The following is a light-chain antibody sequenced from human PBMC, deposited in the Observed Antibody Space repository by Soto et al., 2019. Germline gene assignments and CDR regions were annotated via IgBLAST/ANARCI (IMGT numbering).Light chain of an antibody. J-gene: IGLJ1*01. V-gene: IGLV1-44*01. CDR2: NND. CDR3: AAWDDSLKGYV. Sequence: QSVLTQPPSASGTPGQRVTISCSGSRSNIGSNSVNWYQQLPGTAPKLLINNNDQRPSGVPDRFSGSRSDTSGSLAISGLQSEDDADYDCAAWDDSLKGYVFGAGTKLTVL. CDR1: RSNIGSNS.